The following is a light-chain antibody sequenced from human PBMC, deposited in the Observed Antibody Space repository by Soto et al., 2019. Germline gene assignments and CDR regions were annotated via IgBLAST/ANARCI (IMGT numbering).Light chain of an antibody. J-gene: IGKJ5*01. CDR3: QQYKNWPPIT. Sequence: ELVMTQSPSTLSVSPGEIAILSCRASQSVSSNLAWSQQKPGQAPRLLLYGASTRATGIPARFSGSGSGTELTLTIISLQAEDFAVYYCQQYKNWPPITFGQGTRLEIK. CDR1: QSVSSN. CDR2: GAS. V-gene: IGKV3-15*01.